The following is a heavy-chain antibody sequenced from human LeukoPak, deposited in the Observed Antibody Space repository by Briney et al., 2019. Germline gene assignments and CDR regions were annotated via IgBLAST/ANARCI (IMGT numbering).Heavy chain of an antibody. CDR2: ISASGVMT. D-gene: IGHD1-26*01. CDR1: GFSFSSYW. Sequence: PGGSLRLSCAGSGFSFSSYWMTWVRQAPGKGPEWVSGISASGVMTYYADSVKGRFTVSRDNSKNSLYLQMSSLTAADTAVYYCAKDRSIGTYYTFDHWGQGTLVTVSS. V-gene: IGHV3-23*01. J-gene: IGHJ4*02. CDR3: AKDRSIGTYYTFDH.